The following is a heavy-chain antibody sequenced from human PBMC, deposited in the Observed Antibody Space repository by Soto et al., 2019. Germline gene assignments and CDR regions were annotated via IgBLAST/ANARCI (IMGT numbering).Heavy chain of an antibody. J-gene: IGHJ3*02. CDR2: ISAYNGNT. CDR3: AREIMDYYDSSGYYHAFDI. V-gene: IGHV1-18*01. CDR1: GYTFTSYG. Sequence: QVQLVQSGAEVKKPGASVKVSCKASGYTFTSYGISWVRQAPGQGLEWMGWISAYNGNTNYAQKLQGRVTMTTDTSTSTAYMELRSLRSDDTAVYYCAREIMDYYDSSGYYHAFDIWGQGTMVTVSS. D-gene: IGHD3-22*01.